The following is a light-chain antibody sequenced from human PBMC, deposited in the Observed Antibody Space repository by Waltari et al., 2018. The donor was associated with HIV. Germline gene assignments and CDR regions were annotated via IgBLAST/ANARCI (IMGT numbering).Light chain of an antibody. CDR1: RSDVGNYAY. V-gene: IGLV2-8*01. CDR3: TSYGGRNNRVL. Sequence: QSALTQPPSASGSPEQSVTISCTGTRSDVGNYAYVSWYQQHPGKAPKLLIYEVNKRPSGVPARSSGSKSGDTASLTVAGLQAEDEADYYCTSYGGRNNRVLFGGGTRLTVL. J-gene: IGLJ3*02. CDR2: EVN.